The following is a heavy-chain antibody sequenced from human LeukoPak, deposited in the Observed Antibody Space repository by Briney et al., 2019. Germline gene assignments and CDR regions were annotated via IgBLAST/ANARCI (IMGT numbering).Heavy chain of an antibody. J-gene: IGHJ2*01. D-gene: IGHD6-19*01. CDR3: ARRADASVAGTNWFFDL. CDR2: MNWNGAIT. CDR1: GFTFSDYG. V-gene: IGHV3-20*04. Sequence: GGSLRLSCAASGFTFSDYGMSWVRQAPGKGLEWVSGMNWNGAITREEDSPKGRFTIPRANAKYSLFLQMDSLRAEDTALYYCARRADASVAGTNWFFDLWGRGTLVTVSS.